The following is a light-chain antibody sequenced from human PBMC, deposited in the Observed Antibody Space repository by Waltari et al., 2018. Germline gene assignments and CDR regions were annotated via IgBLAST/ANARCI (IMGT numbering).Light chain of an antibody. J-gene: IGKJ2*01. Sequence: DIQMTQSPSSLSASVGDRVTITCRASQAISDSLAWYQQKPGKAPKLLLYAASRLESGVPSRFSCSGSGTDYTLAISSLQPEDFAIYYCQQYSSQPYTFGQGTKLEI. CDR3: QQYSSQPYT. CDR1: QAISDS. CDR2: AAS. V-gene: IGKV1-NL1*01.